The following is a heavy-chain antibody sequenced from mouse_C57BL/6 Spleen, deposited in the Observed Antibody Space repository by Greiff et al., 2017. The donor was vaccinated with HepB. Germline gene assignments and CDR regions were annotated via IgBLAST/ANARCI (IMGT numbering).Heavy chain of an antibody. V-gene: IGHV1-85*01. D-gene: IGHD1-1*01. CDR2: IYPRDGST. J-gene: IGHJ3*01. CDR3: ARGRDYYGSSPAWFAY. Sequence: VKLVESGPELVKPGASVKLSCKASGYTFTSYDINWVKQRPGQGLEWIGWIYPRDGSTKYNEKFKGKATLTVDTSSSTAYMELHSLTSEDSAVYFCARGRDYYGSSPAWFAYWGQGTLVTVSA. CDR1: GYTFTSYD.